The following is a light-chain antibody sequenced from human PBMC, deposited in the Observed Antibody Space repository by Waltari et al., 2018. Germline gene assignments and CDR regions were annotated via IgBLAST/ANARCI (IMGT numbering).Light chain of an antibody. Sequence: TQSPATLSVSLGERVTLTCRASESISINLAGYQQKPGQTPRLIIHGASKRATGVPARFAGSGSRTEFTLIISSLQPEDIAVYYCHQYNNRPPYTFGQGTKLEIK. V-gene: IGKV3-15*01. CDR1: ESISIN. CDR2: GAS. CDR3: HQYNNRPPYT. J-gene: IGKJ2*01.